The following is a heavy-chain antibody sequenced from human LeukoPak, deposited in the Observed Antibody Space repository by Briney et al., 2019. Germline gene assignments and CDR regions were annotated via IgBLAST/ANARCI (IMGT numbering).Heavy chain of an antibody. V-gene: IGHV3-30*18. CDR1: GFTFSRYA. CDR3: AKDSSSSWYNYYYYMDV. CDR2: ISHDGSDK. Sequence: GGSLRLSCAASGFTFSRYAMHWVRQAPGKGLEWVAVISHDGSDKYYADSVKGRITISRDNSKNTLYLQMNSLRAEDTAVYYCAKDSSSSWYNYYYYMDVWGKGTTVTVSS. D-gene: IGHD6-13*01. J-gene: IGHJ6*03.